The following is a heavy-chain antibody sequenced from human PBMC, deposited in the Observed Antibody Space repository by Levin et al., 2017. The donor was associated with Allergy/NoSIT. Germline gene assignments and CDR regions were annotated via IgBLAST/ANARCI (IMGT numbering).Heavy chain of an antibody. Sequence: GGSLRLSCAASGFTFNNYAMSWVRQAPGKGLEWVSIISGSGGSTYYADSVKGRFTISRDNSKNTLYLQMNSLRAEDTAVYYCATRFISTGQYGAAHDYWGQGSLVTVSS. V-gene: IGHV3-23*01. J-gene: IGHJ4*02. D-gene: IGHD2-15*01. CDR3: ATRFISTGQYGAAHDY. CDR1: GFTFNNYA. CDR2: ISGSGGST.